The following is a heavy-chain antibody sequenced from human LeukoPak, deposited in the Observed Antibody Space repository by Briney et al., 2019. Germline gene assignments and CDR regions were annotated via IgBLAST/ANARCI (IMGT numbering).Heavy chain of an antibody. J-gene: IGHJ5*02. CDR2: IWYDGSNK. D-gene: IGHD2-15*01. CDR3: AREVEGFDP. V-gene: IGHV3-33*01. Sequence: GGSLRLSCAASGFTFSSYGMHWVRQAPGKGLEWVAVIWYDGSNKYYADSVKGRFTISRDNSKNTLYLQMNSPRAEDTAVYYCAREVEGFDPWGQGTLVTVSS. CDR1: GFTFSSYG.